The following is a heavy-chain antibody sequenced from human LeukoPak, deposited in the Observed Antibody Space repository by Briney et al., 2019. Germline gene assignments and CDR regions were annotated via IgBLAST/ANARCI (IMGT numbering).Heavy chain of an antibody. CDR2: IYYSGST. CDR1: GGSISSYY. Sequence: PSETLTLTCTVSGGSISSYYWSWIRQPPGKGLEWIGYIYYSGSTNYNPSLKSRVTISVDTSKNQFSLKLGSVTAADTAVYYCARHKGYYDSSGYYGPYYYYGMDVWGQGTTVTVSS. V-gene: IGHV4-59*08. J-gene: IGHJ6*02. CDR3: ARHKGYYDSSGYYGPYYYYGMDV. D-gene: IGHD3-22*01.